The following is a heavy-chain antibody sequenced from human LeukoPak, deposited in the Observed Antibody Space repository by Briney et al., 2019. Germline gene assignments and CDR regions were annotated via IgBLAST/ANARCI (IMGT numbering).Heavy chain of an antibody. Sequence: PGGSLRLSCAASGFTFSSYGMHWVRQAPGKGLEWVAFIRYDGSNKYYADSVKGRFTISRDNSKNTLYLQMNSLRAEDTSVYYCAKDRVSVGATGYFDYWGQGTLVTVSS. CDR3: AKDRVSVGATGYFDY. CDR1: GFTFSSYG. D-gene: IGHD1-26*01. J-gene: IGHJ4*02. V-gene: IGHV3-30*02. CDR2: IRYDGSNK.